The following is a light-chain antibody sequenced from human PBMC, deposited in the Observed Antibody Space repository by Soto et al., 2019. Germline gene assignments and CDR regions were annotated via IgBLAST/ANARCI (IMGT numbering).Light chain of an antibody. CDR3: QQYGSSPYS. CDR1: QSVTSRF. Sequence: EIVLTQSPGTLYLPPGERATLSCRASQSVTSRFLARYQQKPGQAPRLLMHGASSRATGIPDRFSGTGSGTDFTLTISRLEPEDFAVYYCQQYGSSPYSFGLGTKLVIK. J-gene: IGKJ2*03. CDR2: GAS. V-gene: IGKV3-20*01.